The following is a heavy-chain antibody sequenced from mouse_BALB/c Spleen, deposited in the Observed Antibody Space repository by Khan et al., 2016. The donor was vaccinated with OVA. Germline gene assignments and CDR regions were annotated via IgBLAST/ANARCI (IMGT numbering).Heavy chain of an antibody. D-gene: IGHD1-1*01. V-gene: IGHV3-6*02. CDR3: GIGYFGSGCYVDD. CDR1: GYSITSGYY. CDR2: IRYDGIT. J-gene: IGHJ1*01. Sequence: EVQLQESGPGLVKPSQSLSLTCSVTGYSITSGYYWNWIRQFPGNKLEWMGYIRYDGITNYSPSLKNRISITRDTYKNQFFLRLNSVTTEDTATYYCGIGYFGSGCYVDDWGAGTTVTVSS.